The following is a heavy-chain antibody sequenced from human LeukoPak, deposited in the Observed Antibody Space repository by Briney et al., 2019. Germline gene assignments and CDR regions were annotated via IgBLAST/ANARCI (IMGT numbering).Heavy chain of an antibody. D-gene: IGHD1-26*01. V-gene: IGHV1-58*01. Sequence: ASVKVSCKASGFTFTSSAVQWVRQARGQRLEWIGWIVVGSGNTNYAQKFQERVTITRDMSTSTAYMELSSLRSEDTAVYYCARDQGYSGSYDVPFDIWGQGTMVTVSS. CDR3: ARDQGYSGSYDVPFDI. CDR1: GFTFTSSA. J-gene: IGHJ3*02. CDR2: IVVGSGNT.